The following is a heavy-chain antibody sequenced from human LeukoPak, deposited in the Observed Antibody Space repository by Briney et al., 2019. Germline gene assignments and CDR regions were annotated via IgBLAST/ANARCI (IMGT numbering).Heavy chain of an antibody. CDR3: ARDASSSWYLGYYYYMDV. J-gene: IGHJ6*03. Sequence: PSETLPLTCTVSGGSISSYYWSWIRQPPGKGLEWIGYIYYSGSTNYNPSLKSRVTISVDTSKNQFSLKLSSVTAADTAVYYRARDASSSWYLGYYYYMDVWGKGTTVTVSS. CDR2: IYYSGST. D-gene: IGHD6-13*01. V-gene: IGHV4-59*01. CDR1: GGSISSYY.